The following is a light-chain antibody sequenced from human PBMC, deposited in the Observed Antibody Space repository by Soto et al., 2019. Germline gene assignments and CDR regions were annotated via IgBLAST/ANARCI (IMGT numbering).Light chain of an antibody. CDR1: SSDVGSYKL. CDR3: CSYAGSSTWV. V-gene: IGLV2-23*02. CDR2: EVN. J-gene: IGLJ7*01. Sequence: QSALTQPASVSGSPGQSITISCTGTSSDVGSYKLVSWYQHHPGKAPKLMIYEVNKRPSGVSNRFSGSKSGNTASLTISGLQAEDEADYYCCSYAGSSTWVFGGGTQLTVL.